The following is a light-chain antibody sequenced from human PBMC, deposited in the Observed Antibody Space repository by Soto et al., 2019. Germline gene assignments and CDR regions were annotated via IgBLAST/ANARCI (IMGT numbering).Light chain of an antibody. Sequence: DIQVTQSPSSLSASVGDRVTITCQTSQDIRNDLNWYQQKPGTAPKLLIYDTSNLQPGVPSRFSGSGSGTHFSLTITSLQPEDLATYYCQPYDSVFVTFGQGTRLEI. CDR3: QPYDSVFVT. V-gene: IGKV1-33*01. CDR1: QDIRND. J-gene: IGKJ5*01. CDR2: DTS.